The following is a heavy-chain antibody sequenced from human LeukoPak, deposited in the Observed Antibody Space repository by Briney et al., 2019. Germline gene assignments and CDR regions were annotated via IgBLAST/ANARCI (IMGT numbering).Heavy chain of an antibody. Sequence: PSETLSLTCTVSGGSISSSSYYWGWIRQPPGKGLEWIGGIYYSGSTYYNPSLKSRVTISVDTSKNQFSLKLSSVTAADTAVYYCARDGYSGNDGLWGQGSLVTVSS. J-gene: IGHJ4*02. D-gene: IGHD5-12*01. CDR3: ARDGYSGNDGL. V-gene: IGHV4-39*07. CDR1: GGSISSSSYY. CDR2: IYYSGST.